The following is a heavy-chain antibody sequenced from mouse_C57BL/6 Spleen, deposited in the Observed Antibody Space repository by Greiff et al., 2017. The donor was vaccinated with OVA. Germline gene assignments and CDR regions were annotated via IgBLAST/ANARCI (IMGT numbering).Heavy chain of an antibody. Sequence: QVQLQQPGAELVKPGASVKISCKASGYAFSSYWMNWVKQRPGQGLEWIGQIYPGDGDTNYNGKFKGKATLTADKSSSTAYMQLSSLTSEDSAVYFCARGDGTYGYFDVWGTGTTVTVS. CDR3: ARGDGTYGYFDV. J-gene: IGHJ1*03. D-gene: IGHD2-1*01. V-gene: IGHV1-80*01. CDR2: IYPGDGDT. CDR1: GYAFSSYW.